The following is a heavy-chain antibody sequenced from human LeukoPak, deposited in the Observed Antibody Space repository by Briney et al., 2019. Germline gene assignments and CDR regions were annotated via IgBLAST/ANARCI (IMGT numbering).Heavy chain of an antibody. CDR1: GGSISSGSYY. CDR2: IYTSGST. V-gene: IGHV4-61*02. Sequence: SQTLSLTCTVSGGSISSGSYYWSWIRQPAGKGLEWIGRIYTSGSTNYNPSLKSRVTISVDTSKNQFPLKLSSVTAADTAVYYCARERYYYDSSGYRFDYWGQGTLVTVSS. D-gene: IGHD3-22*01. CDR3: ARERYYYDSSGYRFDY. J-gene: IGHJ4*02.